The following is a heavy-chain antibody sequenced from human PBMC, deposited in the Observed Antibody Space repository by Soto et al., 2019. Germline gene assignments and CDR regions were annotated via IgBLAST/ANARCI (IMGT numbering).Heavy chain of an antibody. CDR3: AYRRRQGATYFYL. Sequence: QITLKESGPTLVKPTQTLTLTCTVSGFSLSTTGVGVGWIRQAPGKALDYLAIIFWDDDKYYSPPLKSRITTTKDTSENQGVLTLTDVAPVDTATYYCAYRRRQGATYFYLWCRGTLVTVSS. CDR2: IFWDDDK. CDR1: GFSLSTTGVG. D-gene: IGHD3-16*01. J-gene: IGHJ2*01. V-gene: IGHV2-5*02.